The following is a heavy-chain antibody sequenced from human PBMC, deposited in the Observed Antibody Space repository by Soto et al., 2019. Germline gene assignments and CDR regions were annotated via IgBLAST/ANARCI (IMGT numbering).Heavy chain of an antibody. CDR2: IYYSGST. J-gene: IGHJ4*02. CDR1: GGSISSGDYY. Sequence: QVQLQESGPGLVKPSQTLSLTCTVSGGSISSGDYYWSWIRQPPGKGLEWIGYIYYSGSTYYNPSLKSRVTISGDTSKNQFSLKLSSVTAADTAVYYCARNYDSSGYYPYYFDYWGQGTLVTVSS. V-gene: IGHV4-30-4*01. CDR3: ARNYDSSGYYPYYFDY. D-gene: IGHD3-22*01.